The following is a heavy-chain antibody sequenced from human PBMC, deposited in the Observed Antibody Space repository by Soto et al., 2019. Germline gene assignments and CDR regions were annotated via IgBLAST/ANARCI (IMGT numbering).Heavy chain of an antibody. J-gene: IGHJ1*01. CDR3: VKDESINWYSGHFRH. CDR2: INWNSGSI. V-gene: IGHV3-9*01. Sequence: SRRLSWAASVFTFGDYAMHGVREVRGKGLVWVSGINWNSGSIGYGDSVKGRFAISRDNAKNSLHLQMNSLSAEDTAFYYCVKDESINWYSGHFRHWGQGTLVTVSS. D-gene: IGHD6-13*01. CDR1: VFTFGDYA.